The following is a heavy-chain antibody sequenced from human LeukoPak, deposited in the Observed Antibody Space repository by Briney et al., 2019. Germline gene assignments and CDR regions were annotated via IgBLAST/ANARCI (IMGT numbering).Heavy chain of an antibody. V-gene: IGHV3-23*01. CDR2: ISGRSDNT. CDR1: GFIFSNYA. Sequence: WASLTLSCAASGFIFSNYAMYWVRQAPGKGLEWVSAISGRSDNTYYADSVKGRFTLSRDSSKNTLYLQMNSLRADDTGVYYCAKWGDYDVLTGYYVSDFWGQGTLVTVSS. CDR3: AKWGDYDVLTGYYVSDF. J-gene: IGHJ4*02. D-gene: IGHD3-9*01.